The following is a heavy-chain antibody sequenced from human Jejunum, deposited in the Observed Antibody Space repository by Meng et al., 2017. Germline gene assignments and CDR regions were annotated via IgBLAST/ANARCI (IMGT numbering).Heavy chain of an antibody. J-gene: IGHJ5*02. CDR1: GGSISRGGYY. V-gene: IGHV4-61*02. Sequence: VRRQELAAGVLWPSRSSSPPCIVSGGSISRGGYYWSWLRQPAGTGLVWIGRISASGSTIYNPALTRRVTMSIDTANNRFAMKRNSVTAADTAVYYCARTPETDYDDTKLPDNWFDPWGQGTLVTVSS. CDR3: ARTPETDYDDTKLPDNWFDP. CDR2: ISASGST. D-gene: IGHD3-22*01.